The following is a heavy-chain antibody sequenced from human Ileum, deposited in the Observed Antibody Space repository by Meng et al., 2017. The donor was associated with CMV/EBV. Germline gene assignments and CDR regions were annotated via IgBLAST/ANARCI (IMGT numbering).Heavy chain of an antibody. CDR1: GFTVSGNS. V-gene: IGHV3-66*01. Sequence: VQPGGSLRLSCAASGFTVSGNSMNWVRQAPGKGLEWVSLMYSSGSTKYADSVKGRFTISRDNSKNTLYLQMNSLRVEDTAVYYCAGDGGFSDPWGQGTLVTVSS. CDR3: AGDGGFSDP. D-gene: IGHD3-16*01. CDR2: MYSSGST. J-gene: IGHJ5*02.